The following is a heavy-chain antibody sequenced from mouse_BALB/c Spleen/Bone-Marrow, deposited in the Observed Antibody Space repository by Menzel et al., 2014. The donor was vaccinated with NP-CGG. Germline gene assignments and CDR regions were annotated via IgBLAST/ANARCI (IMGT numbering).Heavy chain of an antibody. CDR1: GYAFSSYW. CDR2: IYPGDGDT. D-gene: IGHD2-4*01. J-gene: IGHJ4*01. Sequence: VQLQQSGAELVRPGSSVKVSCKASGYAFSSYWINWVKQRPGQGLEWIGQIYPGDGDTTYNGKFKGKATLTADKSSSTAYMQLSSLASEDSAVFFCATMITLHDRDYWGQGTPVTVSS. CDR3: ATMITLHDRDY. V-gene: IGHV1-80*01.